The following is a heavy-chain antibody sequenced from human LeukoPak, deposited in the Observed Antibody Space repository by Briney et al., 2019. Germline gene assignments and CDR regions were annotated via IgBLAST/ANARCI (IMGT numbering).Heavy chain of an antibody. CDR1: GFIVSSNY. CDR2: IYSGGST. CDR3: ARVQWRSSWSLDDAEYFQH. Sequence: RTGGSLRLSCAASGFIVSSNYMSWVRQAPGKGLEWVSVIYSGGSTYYADSVKGRFTISRDNSNNTLYLQMNSLRAADTAVYYSARVQWRSSWSLDDAEYFQHWGPGTLVTVSS. J-gene: IGHJ1*01. D-gene: IGHD6-13*01. V-gene: IGHV3-66*01.